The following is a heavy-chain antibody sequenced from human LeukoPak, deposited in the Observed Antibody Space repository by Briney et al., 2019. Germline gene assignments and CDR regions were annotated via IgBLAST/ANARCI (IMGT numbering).Heavy chain of an antibody. CDR1: GFTVSSNY. V-gene: IGHV3-53*01. CDR2: IYSGGST. D-gene: IGHD3-22*01. Sequence: GGSLRLSCAASGFTVSSNYMSWVRQAPGKGLEWVSVIYSGGSTYYADSVKGRFTISRDNSKNTLYLQMNSLRAEDTAVYYCARADLYYYDSSGYYEYGYFDYWGQGTLVTVSS. J-gene: IGHJ4*02. CDR3: ARADLYYYDSSGYYEYGYFDY.